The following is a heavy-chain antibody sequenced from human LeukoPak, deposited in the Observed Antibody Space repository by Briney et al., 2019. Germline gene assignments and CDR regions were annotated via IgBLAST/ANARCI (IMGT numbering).Heavy chain of an antibody. D-gene: IGHD3-22*01. V-gene: IGHV4-59*01. CDR1: GGSISSYY. Sequence: PSETLSLTCTVSGGSISSYYWSWIRQPPGKGIEWIGYIYYSGSTNYNPSLKSRVTISVDTSKNQFSLMLRSVTAADTAVYYCARGLTTYYDRSGDDYWGQGTLVTVSS. J-gene: IGHJ4*02. CDR2: IYYSGST. CDR3: ARGLTTYYDRSGDDY.